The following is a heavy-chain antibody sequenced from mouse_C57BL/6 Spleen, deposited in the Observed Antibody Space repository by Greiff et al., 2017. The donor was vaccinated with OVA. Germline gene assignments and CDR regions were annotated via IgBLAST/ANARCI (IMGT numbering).Heavy chain of an antibody. D-gene: IGHD1-1*01. J-gene: IGHJ2*01. Sequence: QVQLKQPGAELVMPGASVKLSCKASGYTFTSYWMHWVKQRPGQGLEWIGEIDPSDSYTNYNQKFKGKSTLTVDKSSSTAYMQLSSLTSEDSAVYYCARCYYGSSLFDYWGQGTTLTVSS. V-gene: IGHV1-69*01. CDR3: ARCYYGSSLFDY. CDR2: IDPSDSYT. CDR1: GYTFTSYW.